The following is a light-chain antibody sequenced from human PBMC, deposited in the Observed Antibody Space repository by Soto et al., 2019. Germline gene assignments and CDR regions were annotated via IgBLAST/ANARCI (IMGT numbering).Light chain of an antibody. CDR2: AAA. V-gene: IGKV1-9*01. Sequence: IQLTQSPSSLSASVGDRVTITCRASQDISSHLAWYQQKPGKAPKLLIYAAATLQSGVPSRFSGSGSGTDFPLPISSLQPEDFATFFCQEFFFYPLTFGQGTKVEVK. CDR3: QEFFFYPLT. J-gene: IGKJ1*01. CDR1: QDISSH.